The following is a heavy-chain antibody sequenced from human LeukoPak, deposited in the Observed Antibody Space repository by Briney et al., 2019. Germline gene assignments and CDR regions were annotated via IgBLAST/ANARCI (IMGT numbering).Heavy chain of an antibody. D-gene: IGHD3-16*02. Sequence: PSETLSLTCAVYGGSFSGYYWSWLRQPPGKGLEWIGEINHSGSTNYNPSLKSRVTISVDTSKNQFSLTLSSVTAADTAVYYCARGALYVWGSYPPGRGLDRWGQGTLVTVSS. V-gene: IGHV4-34*01. CDR3: ARGALYVWGSYPPGRGLDR. CDR2: INHSGST. J-gene: IGHJ5*02. CDR1: GGSFSGYY.